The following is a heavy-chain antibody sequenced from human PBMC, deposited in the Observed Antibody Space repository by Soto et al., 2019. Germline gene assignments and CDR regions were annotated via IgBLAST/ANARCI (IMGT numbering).Heavy chain of an antibody. CDR1: GFTFSSYD. CDR2: ISSNGGTT. J-gene: IGHJ4*02. V-gene: IGHV3-64*01. Sequence: EVQLAESGGGMVQPGGSLRLSCVASGFTFSSYDMHWVRQAPGKGLEYVSSISSNGGTTYYGNSVKGRFTISRDNSTNTLYLQMGSLRAEDMAVYYCVRRVSGNYDDWGQGTLVTVSS. D-gene: IGHD1-7*01. CDR3: VRRVSGNYDD.